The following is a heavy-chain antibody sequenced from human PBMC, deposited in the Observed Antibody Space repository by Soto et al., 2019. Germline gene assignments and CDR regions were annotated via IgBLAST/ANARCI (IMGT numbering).Heavy chain of an antibody. CDR1: GDSVSRNSAA. CDR3: AXERWLAARGIDYYGMDV. D-gene: IGHD6-19*01. V-gene: IGHV6-1*01. CDR2: TYYRSKWYN. J-gene: IGHJ6*02. Sequence: SQTLSLTCAISGDSVSRNSAAWNWIRQSPSRGLEWLGRTYYRSKWYNDYAVSVKSRITINPDTSKNQFSLQLNSVTPEDTAVYYCAXERWLAARGIDYYGMDVWGQGTTVTVSS.